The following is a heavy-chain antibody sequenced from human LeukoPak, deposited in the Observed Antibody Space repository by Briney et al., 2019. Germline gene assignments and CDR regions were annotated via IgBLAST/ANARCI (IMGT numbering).Heavy chain of an antibody. CDR2: IYSGGIT. Sequence: GGSLRLSCAASGFTVSSSYMSWVRQAPGRGLEWVSVIYSGGITYYADSVKGRFTISRDNSKNTLYLQMNSLRAEDTAVYYCVRDDDRPDNGLDYWGQGTLVTVSS. J-gene: IGHJ4*02. CDR3: VRDDDRPDNGLDY. D-gene: IGHD3-22*01. CDR1: GFTVSSSY. V-gene: IGHV3-66*01.